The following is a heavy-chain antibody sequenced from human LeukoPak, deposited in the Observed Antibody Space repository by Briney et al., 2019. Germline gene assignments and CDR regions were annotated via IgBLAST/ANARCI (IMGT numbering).Heavy chain of an antibody. V-gene: IGHV1-46*01. CDR1: GGTFSSYA. J-gene: IGHJ4*02. CDR2: INPSGGST. CDR3: AISAEPSSSWLGFDY. Sequence: ASVKVSCKASGGTFSSYAISWVRQAPGQGLEWMGIINPSGGSTSYAQKFQGRVTMTRDTSTSTVYMELSSLRSEDTAVYYCAISAEPSSSWLGFDYWGQGTLVTVSS. D-gene: IGHD6-13*01.